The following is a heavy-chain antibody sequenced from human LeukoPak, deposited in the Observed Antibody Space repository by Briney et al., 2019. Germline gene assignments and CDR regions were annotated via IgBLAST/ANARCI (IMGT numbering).Heavy chain of an antibody. CDR3: AREVEYYFDY. V-gene: IGHV3-23*01. Sequence: GGSLRLSCAASGFTFTSYAMNWVRQAPGKGLDWVSVISDSGGSTHYADSVKGRFTISRDNSKNTLYLQMNSLRAEDTAVYYCAREVEYYFDYWGQGTLVTVSS. J-gene: IGHJ4*02. CDR2: ISDSGGST. CDR1: GFTFTSYA.